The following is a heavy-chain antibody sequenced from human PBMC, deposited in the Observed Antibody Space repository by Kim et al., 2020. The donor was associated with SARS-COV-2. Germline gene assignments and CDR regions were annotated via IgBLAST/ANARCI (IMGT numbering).Heavy chain of an antibody. V-gene: IGHV4-59*01. CDR1: GGSISNYY. D-gene: IGHD3-10*01. CDR2: IYYSGST. Sequence: SETLSLTCTVSGGSISNYYWSWIRQPPGKGLEWVGYIYYSGSTFYNPSLESRVTISVDTSKNQFSLKLSSVTAADTAVYYCAGVTSHPEQFDHWGQGILVTVSS. CDR3: AGVTSHPEQFDH. J-gene: IGHJ4*02.